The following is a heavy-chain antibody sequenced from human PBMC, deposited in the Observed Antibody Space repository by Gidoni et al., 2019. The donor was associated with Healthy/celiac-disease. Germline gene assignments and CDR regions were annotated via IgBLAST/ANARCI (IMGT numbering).Heavy chain of an antibody. CDR3: ARGHYYGSGSSLAY. J-gene: IGHJ4*02. V-gene: IGHV1-46*01. CDR2: INPSGGST. D-gene: IGHD3-10*01. CDR1: GYTFTIYY. Sequence: QVQLVQSGAEVKEPGASVTVSCKASGYTFTIYYMHWVRQAPGHGLEWMGIINPSGGSTNYTQKFQDRVTMTRDTYTSTVYMEMSSLRSEDTALYYCARGHYYGSGSSLAYWGQGTLVTVSS.